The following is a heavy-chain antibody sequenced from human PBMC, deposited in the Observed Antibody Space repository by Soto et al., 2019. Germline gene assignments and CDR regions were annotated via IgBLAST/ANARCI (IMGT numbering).Heavy chain of an antibody. J-gene: IGHJ6*02. V-gene: IGHV3-23*01. D-gene: IGHD2-15*01. CDR2: ISGSGGST. CDR1: GFTFSSYA. CDR3: AKAGPPGGKKYCSGGSCYLYYYYYGMDV. Sequence: GGSLRLSCAASGFTFSSYAMSWVRQAPGKGLEWVSAISGSGGSTYYADSVKGRFTISRDNSKNTLYLQMNSLRAEDTAVYYCAKAGPPGGKKYCSGGSCYLYYYYYGMDVWGQGTTVTVSS.